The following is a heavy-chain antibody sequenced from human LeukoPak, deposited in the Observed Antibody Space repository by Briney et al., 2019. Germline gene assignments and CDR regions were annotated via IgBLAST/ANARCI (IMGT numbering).Heavy chain of an antibody. CDR3: ARLLREEYCSGGSCYSYYYGMDV. J-gene: IGHJ6*02. CDR1: GFTFSSYG. V-gene: IGHV3-21*01. CDR2: ISSSSSYI. D-gene: IGHD2-15*01. Sequence: GGSLRLSCAASGFTFSSYGMHWVRQAPGKGLEWVSSISSSSSYIYYADSVKGRFTISRDNAKNSLYLQMNSLRAEDTAVYYCARLLREEYCSGGSCYSYYYGMDVWGQGTTVTVSS.